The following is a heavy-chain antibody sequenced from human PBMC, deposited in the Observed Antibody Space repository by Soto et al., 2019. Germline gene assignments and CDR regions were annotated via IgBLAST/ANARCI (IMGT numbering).Heavy chain of an antibody. CDR3: ARERVGPSKNWFDP. D-gene: IGHD1-26*01. V-gene: IGHV4-34*01. Sequence: SETLSLTCAVYGGSFSGYYWSWIRQPPGKGLEWIGEINHSGSTNYNPSLKSRVTISVDTSKNQFSLKLSSVTAADTAVYYCARERVGPSKNWFDPWGQGTLVTVSS. J-gene: IGHJ5*02. CDR1: GGSFSGYY. CDR2: INHSGST.